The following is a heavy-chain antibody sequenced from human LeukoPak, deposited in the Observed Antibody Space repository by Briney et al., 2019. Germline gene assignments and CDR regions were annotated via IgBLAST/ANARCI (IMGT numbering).Heavy chain of an antibody. CDR1: GYTLTELS. Sequence: GASVKVSCKVSGYTLTELSMHWVRQAPGKGLEWMGGSDPEDGETIYAQKFQGRVTMTEDTSTDTAYMELSSLRSEDTAVYYCATVLGGSYFFDYWGQGTLVTVSS. D-gene: IGHD1-26*01. CDR3: ATVLGGSYFFDY. CDR2: SDPEDGET. V-gene: IGHV1-24*01. J-gene: IGHJ4*02.